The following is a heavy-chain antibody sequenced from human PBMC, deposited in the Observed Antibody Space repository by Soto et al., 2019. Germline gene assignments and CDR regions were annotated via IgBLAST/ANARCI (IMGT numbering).Heavy chain of an antibody. J-gene: IGHJ3*02. V-gene: IGHV4-31*03. D-gene: IGHD2-2*01. CDR3: ARGTAEPRGAFDI. CDR2: IYYSGST. CDR1: GGSISSGGYY. Sequence: SETLSLTCTASGGSISSGGYYWSWIRQHPGKGLEWIGYIYYSGSTYYNPSLKSRVTISVDTSKNQFSLKLSSVTAADTAVYYCARGTAEPRGAFDIWGQGTMVTVSS.